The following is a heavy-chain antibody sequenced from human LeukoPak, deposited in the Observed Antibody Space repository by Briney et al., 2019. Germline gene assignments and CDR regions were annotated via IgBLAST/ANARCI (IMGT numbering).Heavy chain of an antibody. J-gene: IGHJ5*02. CDR3: ARGDYRSFVPWFDP. Sequence: GASVKVSCKASGYTFTSYDINWVRQATGQGLEWMGWMNPNSGNTGYAQKFQGRVTMARNTSISTAYMELSSLRSEDTAVYYCARGDYRSFVPWFDPWGQGALVTVSS. V-gene: IGHV1-8*01. D-gene: IGHD3-16*01. CDR1: GYTFTSYD. CDR2: MNPNSGNT.